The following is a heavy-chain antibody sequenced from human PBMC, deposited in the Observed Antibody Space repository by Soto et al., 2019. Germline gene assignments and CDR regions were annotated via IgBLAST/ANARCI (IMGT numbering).Heavy chain of an antibody. D-gene: IGHD2-15*01. CDR3: ARDRGCSGGICYRDLGY. CDR2: ISSISNTI. J-gene: IGHJ4*02. V-gene: IGHV3-48*01. Sequence: EVQLVESGGGLVQPGGSLRLSCAASGFTFSSYSMSWVRQAPGQGLEWVSYISSISNTIYYADSVKGRFTISRDNAKNSLYLHMNSLSAEDTAVYYCARDRGCSGGICYRDLGYWGQGTLVTVSS. CDR1: GFTFSSYS.